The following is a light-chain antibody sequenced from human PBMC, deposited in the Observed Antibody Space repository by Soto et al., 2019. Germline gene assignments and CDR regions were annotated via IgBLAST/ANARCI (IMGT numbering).Light chain of an antibody. CDR1: LSLLSGDGNTH. V-gene: IGKV2-30*01. CDR3: MQGSHWPLT. Sequence: DVVLTQSPLSLPVSLGQPASISCRSSLSLLSGDGNTHLNWVQQRPGQSPRRLLYKVSNRDSGVPDRFSGSGAGTHFTLKISRVAAEDVGVYYCMQGSHWPLTFGGGTKVEI. CDR2: KVS. J-gene: IGKJ4*01.